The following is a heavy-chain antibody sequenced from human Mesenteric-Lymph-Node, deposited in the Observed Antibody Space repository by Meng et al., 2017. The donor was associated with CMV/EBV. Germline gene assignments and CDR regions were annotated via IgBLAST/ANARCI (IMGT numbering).Heavy chain of an antibody. Sequence: GGSLRLSCAVSGFTFSSHWMHWVRQAPGKGLVWVSRIDGDGSYTNYADSVKGRFTISRDNAKSTLFPEMNSLRVEDTAVYYCARDAAYCDGGGCYSAYYFDYWGQGALVTVSS. CDR1: GFTFSSHW. CDR2: IDGDGSYT. CDR3: ARDAAYCDGGGCYSAYYFDY. D-gene: IGHD2-15*01. J-gene: IGHJ4*02. V-gene: IGHV3-74*01.